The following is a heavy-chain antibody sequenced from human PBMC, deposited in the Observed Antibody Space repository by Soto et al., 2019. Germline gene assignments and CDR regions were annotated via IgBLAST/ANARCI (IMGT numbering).Heavy chain of an antibody. CDR3: ARESEDLTSNFDY. CDR2: ISSTTNYI. CDR1: GFTFTRFS. V-gene: IGHV3-21*06. J-gene: IGHJ4*02. Sequence: GGSMRLSCAASGFTFTRFSMNWVRQAPGKGLEWVSSISSTTNYIYYGDSMKCRFTISRDNDKNSLYLEMNSLRAEDTAVYYCARESEDLTSNFDYWGQGTLVTVSS.